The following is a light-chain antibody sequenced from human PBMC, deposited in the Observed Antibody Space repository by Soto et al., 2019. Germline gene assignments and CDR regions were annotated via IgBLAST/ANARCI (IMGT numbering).Light chain of an antibody. V-gene: IGKV3-11*01. CDR2: DAS. CDR1: QSVSSY. CDR3: QQRINWPLT. Sequence: EIVLTQSPATLSLSPGERATLSCRASQSVSSYLAWYQQKPGQAPRLLIYDASNRATGIPARFSGSGSETDFTLTISSLEPEDCAVYYCQQRINWPLTFGGGTKVDIK. J-gene: IGKJ4*01.